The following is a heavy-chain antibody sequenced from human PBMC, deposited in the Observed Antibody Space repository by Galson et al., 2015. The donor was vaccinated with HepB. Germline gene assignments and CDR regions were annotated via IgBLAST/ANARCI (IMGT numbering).Heavy chain of an antibody. CDR3: ARAVATYFNGSGGYYYFAS. V-gene: IGHV2-5*02. Sequence: PALVKPTQNLTLTCTFSGFSLNTRGVGVGWIRQPPGKALEWLALIYWDDVKRYSPSLMLRLTVTKDTSENQVVLTLANLDPVDTATYYCARAVATYFNGSGGYYYFASWGQGTLVTVSS. J-gene: IGHJ4*02. D-gene: IGHD3-22*01. CDR1: GFSLNTRGVG. CDR2: IYWDDVK.